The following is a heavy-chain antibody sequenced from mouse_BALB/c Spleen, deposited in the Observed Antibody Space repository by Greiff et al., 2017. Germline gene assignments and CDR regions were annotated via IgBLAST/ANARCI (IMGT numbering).Heavy chain of an antibody. D-gene: IGHD2-14*01. CDR1: GFTFSDYY. V-gene: IGHV5-4*02. CDR2: ISDGGSYT. Sequence: EVKLQESGGGLVKPGGSLKLSCAASGFTFSDYYMYWVRQTPEKRLEWVATISDGGSYTYYPDSVKGRFTISRDNAKNNLYLQMSSLKSEDTAMYYCARDRNRYDVGFAYWGQGTLVTVSA. CDR3: ARDRNRYDVGFAY. J-gene: IGHJ3*01.